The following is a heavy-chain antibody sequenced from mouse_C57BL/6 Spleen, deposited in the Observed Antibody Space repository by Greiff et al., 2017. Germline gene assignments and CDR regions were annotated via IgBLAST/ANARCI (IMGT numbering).Heavy chain of an antibody. CDR2: ISDGGSYT. V-gene: IGHV5-4*03. CDR1: GFTFSSYA. D-gene: IGHD4-1*01. CDR3: AWDDYAMDY. Sequence: EVKLQESGGGLVKPGGSLKLSCAASGFTFSSYAMSWVRQTPEKRLEWVATISDGGSYTYYPDNVKGRFTISRDNAKNNLYLQMSHLKSEDTAMYYCAWDDYAMDYWGQGTSVTVSS. J-gene: IGHJ4*01.